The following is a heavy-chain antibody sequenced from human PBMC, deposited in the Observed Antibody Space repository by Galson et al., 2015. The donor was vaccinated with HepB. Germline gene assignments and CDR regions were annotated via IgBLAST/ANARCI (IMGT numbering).Heavy chain of an antibody. CDR3: ARVPRYSSSWYGTDY. CDR1: GFTFSSYS. V-gene: IGHV3-21*01. J-gene: IGHJ4*02. Sequence: SLRLSCAASGFTFSSYSMNWVRQAPGKGLEWVSSISSSSSYIYYADSVKGRFTISRDNAKNSLYLQMNSLRAEDTAVYYCARVPRYSSSWYGTDYWGQGTLVTVSS. CDR2: ISSSSSYI. D-gene: IGHD6-13*01.